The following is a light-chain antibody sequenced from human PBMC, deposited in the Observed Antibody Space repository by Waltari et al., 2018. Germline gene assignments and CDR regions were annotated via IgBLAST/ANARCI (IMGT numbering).Light chain of an antibody. CDR2: GNT. V-gene: IGLV1-40*01. CDR3: QSCDSNLNGGVL. J-gene: IGLJ2*01. Sequence: QSVLTQPPSVSGAPGQRVTISCTGSSSHIGAGNDVHWYQHLPGTAPKLLINGNTDRPSGFPDRFSGSKSCTSASLAITGLRAEDEGDYYWQSCDSNLNGGVLFGGGTKLTVL. CDR1: SSHIGAGND.